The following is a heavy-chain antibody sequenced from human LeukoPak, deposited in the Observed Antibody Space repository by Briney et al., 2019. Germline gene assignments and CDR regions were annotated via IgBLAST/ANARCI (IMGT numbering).Heavy chain of an antibody. CDR2: IYYSGST. V-gene: IGHV4-59*08. Sequence: SQTLSLTCTVSGAFISRYYWSWIRQPPGKGLEWIGYIYYSGSTNYNPSLKSRVTISVDTSKNQFSLKLTSVTAADTAVYYCARPGGYYDSSGFLPYWYFDLWGRGTLVTVSS. D-gene: IGHD3-22*01. J-gene: IGHJ2*01. CDR3: ARPGGYYDSSGFLPYWYFDL. CDR1: GAFISRYY.